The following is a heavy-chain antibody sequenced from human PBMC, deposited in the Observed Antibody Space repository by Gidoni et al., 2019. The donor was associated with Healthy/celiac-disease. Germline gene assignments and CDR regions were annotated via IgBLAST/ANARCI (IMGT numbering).Heavy chain of an antibody. CDR3: ARGSSGKDAFDI. CDR2: IIPIFGTA. Sequence: QVQPGQSLAEVKKPWFSMKVSCKASVGTFSSYAISWVRQSPGQGLEWMGGIIPIFGTAKYAQKFQGRVTITADESTSTAYMELSRLRSEDTAVYYCARGSSGKDAFDIWGQGTMVTVSS. D-gene: IGHD2-15*01. J-gene: IGHJ3*02. CDR1: VGTFSSYA. V-gene: IGHV1-69*01.